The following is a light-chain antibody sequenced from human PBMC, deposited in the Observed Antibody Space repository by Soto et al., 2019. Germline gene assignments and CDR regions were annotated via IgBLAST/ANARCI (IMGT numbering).Light chain of an antibody. Sequence: QAVVTQPPSVSAAPGQKVTISCSGSSSNIGNNYVSWYQQLAGTAPKLLIYENNKRPSGIPDRFSGSMSGTSATLGITGLQTGGEADYYCGTWDSSLSVVFGGGTKLTVL. CDR1: SSNIGNNY. J-gene: IGLJ2*01. V-gene: IGLV1-51*02. CDR2: ENN. CDR3: GTWDSSLSVV.